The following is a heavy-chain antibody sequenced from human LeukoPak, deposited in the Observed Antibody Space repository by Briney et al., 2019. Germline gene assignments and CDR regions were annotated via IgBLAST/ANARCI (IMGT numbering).Heavy chain of an antibody. Sequence: PSETLSLTCAAYGGSFSGYYWSWIRQPPGKGLEWIGEINHGGSTNYNPSLKSRDTISVDTSKHLFSLKLSSVTAADTAVYYCARSYCSGGSCFYYYYGMDVWGQGTTVTVSS. D-gene: IGHD2-15*01. CDR1: GGSFSGYY. CDR3: ARSYCSGGSCFYYYYGMDV. CDR2: INHGGST. J-gene: IGHJ6*02. V-gene: IGHV4-34*01.